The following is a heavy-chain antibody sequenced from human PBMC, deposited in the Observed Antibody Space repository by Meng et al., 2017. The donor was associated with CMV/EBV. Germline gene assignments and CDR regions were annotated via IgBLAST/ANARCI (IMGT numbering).Heavy chain of an antibody. V-gene: IGHV4-30-4*08. CDR1: VGSISSGDYY. CDR3: ARLSGSGTTSTGYHYAFDS. Sequence: QGHRQASGHAQLEPQPTRSLTCSVSVGSISSGDYYWSWYRQPPGKGLEWIGYIYYSGTTYYNPSLESRVTISVDTSKNKFSLNLSSVTAADTAVYYCARLSGSGTTSTGYHYAFDSWGQGTLVTVSS. D-gene: IGHD3-22*01. CDR2: IYYSGTT. J-gene: IGHJ4*02.